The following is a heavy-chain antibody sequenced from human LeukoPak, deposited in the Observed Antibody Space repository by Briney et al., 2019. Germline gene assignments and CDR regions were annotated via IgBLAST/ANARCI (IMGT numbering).Heavy chain of an antibody. D-gene: IGHD4-23*01. CDR1: GFTFSNYA. Sequence: GGSLRLSCAASGFTFSNYAMSWVRQAPVKGLEWVSAFSGTGGRTNYADSVKGRFTISRDNSKNTLYLQMNGLRAEDTAVYYCAKQRIGGPRFDPWGQGTLVTVSS. CDR3: AKQRIGGPRFDP. J-gene: IGHJ5*02. V-gene: IGHV3-23*01. CDR2: FSGTGGRT.